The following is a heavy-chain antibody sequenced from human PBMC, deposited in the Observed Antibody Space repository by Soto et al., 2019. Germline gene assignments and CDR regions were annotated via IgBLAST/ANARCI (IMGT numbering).Heavy chain of an antibody. CDR3: ATGRGVNFYYGMDV. CDR1: GFTFSSYA. Sequence: GSLRLSCAASGFTFSSYAMSWVRQAPGKGLEWVSAISGSGGSTYYADSVKGRFTISRDNSKNTLYLQMNSLRAEDTAVYYCATGRGVNFYYGMDVWGQGTTVTVSS. V-gene: IGHV3-23*01. CDR2: ISGSGGST. J-gene: IGHJ6*02. D-gene: IGHD3-10*01.